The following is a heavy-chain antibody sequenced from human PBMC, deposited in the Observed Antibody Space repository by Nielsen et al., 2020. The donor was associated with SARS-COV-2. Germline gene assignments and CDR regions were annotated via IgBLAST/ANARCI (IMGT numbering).Heavy chain of an antibody. Sequence: ASVKVSCKASGYTFTSYGISWVRQAPGQGLEWMGWISAYNGNTNYAQKFQGRVTITADKSTSTAYMELSSLRSEDTAVYYCARRGGCGYDLGCYYYGMDVWGQGTTVTVSS. J-gene: IGHJ6*02. CDR1: GYTFTSYG. V-gene: IGHV1-18*01. CDR3: ARRGGCGYDLGCYYYGMDV. D-gene: IGHD5-12*01. CDR2: ISAYNGNT.